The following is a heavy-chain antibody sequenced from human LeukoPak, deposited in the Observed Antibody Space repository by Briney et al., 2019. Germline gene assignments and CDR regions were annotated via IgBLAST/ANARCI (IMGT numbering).Heavy chain of an antibody. CDR3: ARGYWRVTPNLADY. CDR1: GDIFTSYG. J-gene: IGHJ4*02. CDR2: ISAYNGNT. Sequence: ASVKVSCKASGDIFTSYGIRWVRQAPGQGLEWMGWISAYNGNTNYAQKLQGRVTMTTDTSTSTAYMELRSLRSDDTAVYYCARGYWRVTPNLADYWGQGTLVTVSS. V-gene: IGHV1-18*01. D-gene: IGHD2-8*02.